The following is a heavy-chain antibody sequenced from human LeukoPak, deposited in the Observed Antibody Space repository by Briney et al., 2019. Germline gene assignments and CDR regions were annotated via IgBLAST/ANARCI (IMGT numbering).Heavy chain of an antibody. V-gene: IGHV1-18*01. CDR2: ISAYNGNT. CDR1: GYTFTSYG. J-gene: IGHJ6*03. CDR3: ARDSYSNSWYPYYYYYYMDV. D-gene: IGHD6-13*01. Sequence: ASVKVSCKASGYTFTSYGISWVRQAPGQGLEWMGLISAYNGNTNYAQKLQGRVTMTTDTSTSTAYMELRSLRSDDTAVYYCARDSYSNSWYPYYYYYYMDVWGKGTTVTVSS.